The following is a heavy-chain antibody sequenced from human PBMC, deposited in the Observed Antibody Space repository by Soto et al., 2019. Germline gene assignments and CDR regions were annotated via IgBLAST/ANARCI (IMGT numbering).Heavy chain of an antibody. Sequence: EASVKVSCKASGYTFTGYYMHWVRQAPGQGLEWMGWINPNSGGTNYAQKFQGWVTMTGDTSISTAYMELSRLRSDDTAVYYCARIRLGYSSGWYDYWGQGTLVTVSS. CDR1: GYTFTGYY. CDR2: INPNSGGT. J-gene: IGHJ4*02. V-gene: IGHV1-2*04. CDR3: ARIRLGYSSGWYDY. D-gene: IGHD6-19*01.